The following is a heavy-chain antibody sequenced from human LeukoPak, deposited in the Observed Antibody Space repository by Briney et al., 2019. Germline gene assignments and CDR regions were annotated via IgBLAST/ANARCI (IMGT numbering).Heavy chain of an antibody. CDR1: GFTFSDYW. CDR3: AKGYYYDSSGYPPGAFDI. J-gene: IGHJ3*02. D-gene: IGHD3-22*01. CDR2: ISWNSGSI. V-gene: IGHV3-9*03. Sequence: GGSLRLSCAASGFTFSDYWMHWVRQAPGKGLEWVSGISWNSGSIGYADSVKGRFTISRDNAKNSLYLQMNSLRAEDMALYYCAKGYYYDSSGYPPGAFDIWGQGTMVAVSS.